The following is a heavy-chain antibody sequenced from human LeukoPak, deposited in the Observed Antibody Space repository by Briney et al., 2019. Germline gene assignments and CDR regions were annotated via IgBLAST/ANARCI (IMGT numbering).Heavy chain of an antibody. CDR3: ARHGSVSSGALV. CDR2: IFYSGST. Sequence: SEALSLTCTVSGGSISSYYWSWIRQPPGKGLEWIGYIFYSGSTNYNPSLKSRVTISVDTSKNQFSLKLSSVTAADTAVYYCARHGSVSSGALVWGQGTLVTVSS. J-gene: IGHJ4*02. D-gene: IGHD3-22*01. CDR1: GGSISSYY. V-gene: IGHV4-59*08.